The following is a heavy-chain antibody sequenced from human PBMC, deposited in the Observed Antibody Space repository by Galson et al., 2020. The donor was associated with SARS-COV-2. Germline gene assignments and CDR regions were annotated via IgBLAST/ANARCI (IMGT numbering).Heavy chain of an antibody. CDR3: ARWFGVVIIPHYYYYMDV. CDR2: ISAYNGNT. Sequence: ASVKVSCKASGYTFTSYGISWVRQAPVQGLEWMGWISAYNGNTNYAQKLQGRVTMTTDTSTSTAYMELRSLRSDDTAVYYCARWFGVVIIPHYYYYMDVWGKGTTVTVSS. V-gene: IGHV1-18*01. J-gene: IGHJ6*03. D-gene: IGHD3-3*01. CDR1: GYTFTSYG.